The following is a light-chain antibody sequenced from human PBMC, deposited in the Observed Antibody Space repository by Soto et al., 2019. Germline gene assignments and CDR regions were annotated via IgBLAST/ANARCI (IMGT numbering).Light chain of an antibody. CDR2: KAS. CDR3: QQYNSYLWT. V-gene: IGKV1-5*03. CDR1: QSISSW. J-gene: IGKJ1*01. Sequence: DIQMTQSPSTLSASVGDRVTITCRASQSISSWLAWYQQKPGKAPKLLIYKASSLESGVPSRFSGSGSGTEFTLTISSLQPDYFATSYCQQYNSYLWTFGQGTKVEIK.